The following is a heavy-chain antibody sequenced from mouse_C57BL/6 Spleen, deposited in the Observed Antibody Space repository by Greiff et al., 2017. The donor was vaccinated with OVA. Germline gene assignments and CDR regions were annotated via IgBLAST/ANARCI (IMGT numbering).Heavy chain of an antibody. V-gene: IGHV1-15*01. J-gene: IGHJ3*01. D-gene: IGHD1-1*01. Sequence: QVQLQQSGAELVRPGASVTLSCKASGYTFTDYEMHWVKQTPVHGLEWIGAIDPETGGTAYNQKFKGKAILTADKSSSTAYMELRSLTSEDSAVYYCNGEYYGSGFAYWGQGTLVTVSA. CDR3: NGEYYGSGFAY. CDR2: IDPETGGT. CDR1: GYTFTDYE.